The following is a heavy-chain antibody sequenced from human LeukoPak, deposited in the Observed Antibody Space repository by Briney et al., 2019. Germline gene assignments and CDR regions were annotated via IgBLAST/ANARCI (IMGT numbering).Heavy chain of an antibody. Sequence: GGSLRLSCAASGFSFSTYEMHWVRQAPGTGLEWVANINPAGSETYYVDPVKGRFSISRDNAKNLVYLQMNSLRAEDTAVYHCARFGYVAAVDVWGQGTPVTVSS. D-gene: IGHD2-15*01. V-gene: IGHV3-7*01. CDR1: GFSFSTYE. J-gene: IGHJ4*02. CDR2: INPAGSET. CDR3: ARFGYVAAVDV.